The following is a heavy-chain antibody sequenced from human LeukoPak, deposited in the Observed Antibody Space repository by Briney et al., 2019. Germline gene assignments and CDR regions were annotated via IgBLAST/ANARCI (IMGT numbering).Heavy chain of an antibody. CDR3: ARGRGSGWPDYFDH. J-gene: IGHJ4*02. CDR2: IWYDGSNK. D-gene: IGHD6-19*01. V-gene: IGHV3-33*01. CDR1: RFTFSNYG. Sequence: GGSLRLSCAASRFTFSNYGMHWVRQAPGKGLEWVALIWYDGSNKFYADSLRGRFTISRDNSKNTLYLQRNSLTAEDTAVYYCARGRGSGWPDYFDHWGQGTLVTVSS.